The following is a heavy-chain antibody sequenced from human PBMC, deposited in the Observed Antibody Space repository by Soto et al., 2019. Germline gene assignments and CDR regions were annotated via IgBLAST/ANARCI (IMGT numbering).Heavy chain of an antibody. D-gene: IGHD3-10*01. CDR2: IIPMYGPA. CDR1: GGTFSSYA. Sequence: QVPLVQSGAEVKKPGSSVTVSCKASGGTFSSYAIHWVRQAPGQGLEWMGGIIPMYGPAKYAQRFQGRVTITAEESTTTVYMELTSLTSQDTAVYYCARVTSMVRGVIDNWFDPWGHVTLVTVSS. V-gene: IGHV1-69*01. CDR3: ARVTSMVRGVIDNWFDP. J-gene: IGHJ5*02.